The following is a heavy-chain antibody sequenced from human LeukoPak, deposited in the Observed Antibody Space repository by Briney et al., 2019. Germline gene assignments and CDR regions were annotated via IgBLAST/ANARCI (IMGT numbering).Heavy chain of an antibody. CDR2: INHSGST. Sequence: PSETLSLTCAVYGGSFSGYYWSWIRQPPGKGLEWIGEINHSGSTNYNPSLKSRVTISVDTSKNQFSLKLSSVTAADTAVYYCARGPSYYYDSSGYYLYWGQGTLVTVSS. V-gene: IGHV4-34*01. CDR1: GGSFSGYY. D-gene: IGHD3-22*01. J-gene: IGHJ4*02. CDR3: ARGPSYYYDSSGYYLY.